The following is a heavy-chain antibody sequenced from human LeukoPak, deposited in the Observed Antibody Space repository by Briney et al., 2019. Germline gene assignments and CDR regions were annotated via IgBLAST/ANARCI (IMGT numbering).Heavy chain of an antibody. CDR2: IIPIFGTA. CDR1: GGTFSSYA. CDR3: ARGHGGNSNFDY. D-gene: IGHD4-23*01. V-gene: IGHV1-69*13. Sequence: GASVKVSCKASGGTFSSYAISWVRQAPGQGLEWMGGIIPIFGTANYAQKFQGRVTITADESTSTAYMELSSLRSEDTAVYYCARGHGGNSNFDYWGQGTLATVSS. J-gene: IGHJ4*02.